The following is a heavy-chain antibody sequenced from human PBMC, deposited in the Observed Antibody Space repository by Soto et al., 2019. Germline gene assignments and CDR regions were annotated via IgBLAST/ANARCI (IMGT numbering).Heavy chain of an antibody. D-gene: IGHD3-10*01. CDR1: GRSMSGYY. Sequence: SETLSLTCTVSGRSMSGYYWSWIRQPAGERLEWIGRIYTSGTTDFNPSLKGRVTISVDTSKRQFSLRLSSVTAADTAIYYCARDGYDGSGSPYPAYWGPGTQVTVSS. CDR3: ARDGYDGSGSPYPAY. CDR2: IYTSGTT. J-gene: IGHJ4*02. V-gene: IGHV4-4*07.